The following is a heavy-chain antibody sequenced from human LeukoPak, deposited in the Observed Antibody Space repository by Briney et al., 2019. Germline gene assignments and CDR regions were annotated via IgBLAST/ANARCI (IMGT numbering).Heavy chain of an antibody. CDR3: ARVTVGDGDDYYYYGMDV. Sequence: GASVKVSCKASGGTFSSYAISWVRQAPGQGLEWMGGIIPIFGTANYAQKFQGRVTITADESTSTAYMELSSLRSVDTAVYYCARVTVGDGDDYYYYGMDVWGQGTTVTVSS. CDR2: IIPIFGTA. CDR1: GGTFSSYA. J-gene: IGHJ6*02. D-gene: IGHD4-17*01. V-gene: IGHV1-69*13.